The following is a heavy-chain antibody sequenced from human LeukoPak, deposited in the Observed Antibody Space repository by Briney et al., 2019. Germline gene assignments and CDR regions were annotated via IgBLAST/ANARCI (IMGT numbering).Heavy chain of an antibody. Sequence: PGGSLRLSCAASGFTFSSYAMSWVRQAPVKGLEWVSTISGGGSFTYYADSVKGRFTISRDNSMKTLYLQMNSLRGEDTAVYYCAKLLDSGSYYKYDYWDQGILVTVSS. J-gene: IGHJ4*02. CDR1: GFTFSSYA. CDR3: AKLLDSGSYYKYDY. V-gene: IGHV3-23*01. CDR2: ISGGGSFT. D-gene: IGHD3-10*01.